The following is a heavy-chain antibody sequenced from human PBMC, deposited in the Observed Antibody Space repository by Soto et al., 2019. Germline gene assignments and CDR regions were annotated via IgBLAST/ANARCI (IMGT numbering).Heavy chain of an antibody. CDR3: AKGPYYYDSSGYYYFDY. V-gene: IGHV3-30*18. Sequence: QVQLVESGGGVVQPGRSLRLSCAASGFTFSSYGMHWVRQAPGKGLEWVAVISYDGSNKYYADSVKGRFTISRDNSKNTLYLQMNSLRAEDTAVYYCAKGPYYYDSSGYYYFDYWGQGTVVTVSS. D-gene: IGHD3-22*01. CDR2: ISYDGSNK. J-gene: IGHJ4*02. CDR1: GFTFSSYG.